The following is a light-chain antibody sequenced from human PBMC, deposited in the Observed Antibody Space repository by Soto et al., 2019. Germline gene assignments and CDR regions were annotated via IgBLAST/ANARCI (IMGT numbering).Light chain of an antibody. V-gene: IGKV1-5*03. Sequence: DIQMTQSPSTLSGAVLDRFTITCRASKNISSWLAWYKQKPGKAPKLLIYKASTLKSGVPSSLSGSGSGTQFTLTISSLQPDDFATYYSKHYNSXSEACGQGTKV. CDR3: KHYNSXSEA. CDR2: KAS. J-gene: IGKJ1*01. CDR1: KNISSW.